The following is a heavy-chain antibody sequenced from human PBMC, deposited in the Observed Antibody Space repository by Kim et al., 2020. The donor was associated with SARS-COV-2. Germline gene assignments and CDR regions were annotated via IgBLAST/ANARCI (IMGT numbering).Heavy chain of an antibody. CDR1: GYTFTSYD. J-gene: IGHJ4*02. Sequence: ASVKVSCKASGYTFTSYDINWVRQATGQGLEWMGWMNPNSGNTGYAQKVQGRVTMTRNTSISTAYMELSSLRSEDTAVYYCARGKWDYYDSSGYRTYYFDYWGQGTLVTVSS. CDR3: ARGKWDYYDSSGYRTYYFDY. CDR2: MNPNSGNT. D-gene: IGHD3-22*01. V-gene: IGHV1-8*01.